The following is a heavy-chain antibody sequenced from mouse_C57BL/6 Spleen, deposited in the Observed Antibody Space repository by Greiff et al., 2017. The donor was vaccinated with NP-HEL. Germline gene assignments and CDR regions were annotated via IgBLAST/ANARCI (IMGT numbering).Heavy chain of an antibody. CDR3: ARRGTTVHYAMDY. CDR2: ISSGSSTI. J-gene: IGHJ4*01. CDR1: GFTFSDYG. Sequence: EVMLVESGGGLVKPGGSLKLSCAASGFTFSDYGMHWVRQAPEKGLEWVAYISSGSSTIYYADTVKGRFTISRDNAKNTMFLQMTSLRSVDTAMYYCARRGTTVHYAMDYWGQGTSVTVSS. D-gene: IGHD1-1*01. V-gene: IGHV5-17*01.